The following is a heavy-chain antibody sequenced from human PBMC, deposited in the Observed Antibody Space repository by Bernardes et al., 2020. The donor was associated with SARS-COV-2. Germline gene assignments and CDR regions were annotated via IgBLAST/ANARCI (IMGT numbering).Heavy chain of an antibody. CDR2: ISGSGGST. Sequence: GSLRLSCAASGFTFSSYAMSWVRQAPGKGLEWVSAISGSGGSTYYADSVKGRFTISRDNSKNTLYLQMNSLRAEDTAVYYCARDRRIQLWSRTAFDIWGQGTMVTVSS. J-gene: IGHJ3*02. CDR1: GFTFSSYA. D-gene: IGHD5-18*01. V-gene: IGHV3-23*01. CDR3: ARDRRIQLWSRTAFDI.